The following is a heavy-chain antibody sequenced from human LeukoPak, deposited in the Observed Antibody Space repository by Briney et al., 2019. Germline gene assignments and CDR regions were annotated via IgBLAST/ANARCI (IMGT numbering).Heavy chain of an antibody. J-gene: IGHJ4*02. Sequence: PGGSLRLSCAASGFTLSSYWMSWVRQAPGKGLEWVANIKQDGSEKYYVDSVKGRFTISRDNAKNSLYLQMNSLRAEDTAVYYCARDTHMIPVILFLFDYWGQGTLVTVSS. CDR2: IKQDGSEK. V-gene: IGHV3-7*01. CDR1: GFTLSSYW. CDR3: ARDTHMIPVILFLFDY. D-gene: IGHD2-21*01.